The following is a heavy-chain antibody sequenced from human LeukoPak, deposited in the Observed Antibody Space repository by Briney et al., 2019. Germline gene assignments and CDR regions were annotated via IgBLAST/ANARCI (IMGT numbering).Heavy chain of an antibody. D-gene: IGHD5-24*01. J-gene: IGHJ5*02. CDR3: ARGQWLQWTWFDP. CDR2: IIPVFGTA. Sequence: EASVKVSCKASGGTFSSYAISWVRQAPGQGLEWMGGIIPVFGTANYAQKFQGRVTITADESTSTAYMELSSLRSEDTAVYYCARGQWLQWTWFDPWGQGTLVTVSS. CDR1: GGTFSSYA. V-gene: IGHV1-69*13.